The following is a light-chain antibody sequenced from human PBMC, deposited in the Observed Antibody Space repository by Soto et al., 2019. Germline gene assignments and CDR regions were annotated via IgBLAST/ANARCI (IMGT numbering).Light chain of an antibody. CDR1: SSDVGGYNY. Sequence: QSVLTQPASVSGSPGQSITISCTGTSSDVGGYNYVSWYQQHPGKAPKLMIYEVSDRPSGVSNRFSGSKSGNTASLTISGLQAEDEAGYYCSSYTLTSTYVFGTGSKVTAL. V-gene: IGLV2-14*01. CDR2: EVS. J-gene: IGLJ1*01. CDR3: SSYTLTSTYV.